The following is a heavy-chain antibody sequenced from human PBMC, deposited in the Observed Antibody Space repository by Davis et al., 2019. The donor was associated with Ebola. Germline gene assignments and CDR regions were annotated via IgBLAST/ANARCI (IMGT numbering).Heavy chain of an antibody. Sequence: GESLKISCAASGFTFSSYWMHWVRQAPGKGLVWVSCINSGGGLTTYADSVKGRFTISRDNAKNTLYLQMNSLRAEDTAVYYCARGIGEDWGQGTLVTVSS. V-gene: IGHV3-74*03. CDR1: GFTFSSYW. CDR2: INSGGGLT. CDR3: ARGIGED. D-gene: IGHD2-21*01. J-gene: IGHJ4*02.